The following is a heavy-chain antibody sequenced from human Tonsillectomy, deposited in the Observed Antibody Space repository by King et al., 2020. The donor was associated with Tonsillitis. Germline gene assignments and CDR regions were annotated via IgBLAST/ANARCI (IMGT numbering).Heavy chain of an antibody. Sequence: VQLVESGGGLVQPVGSLRLSCAASGFTFSSYDMHWVRQATGKGLEWVSVIGRAGDTYYPDAVKDGLTISRENANNSLYLQMNSLRAGDTAVYYCARVALSGSYAFDFWGQGTMVTVSS. CDR3: ARVALSGSYAFDF. CDR1: GFTFSSYD. CDR2: IGRAGDT. D-gene: IGHD1-26*01. J-gene: IGHJ3*01. V-gene: IGHV3-13*04.